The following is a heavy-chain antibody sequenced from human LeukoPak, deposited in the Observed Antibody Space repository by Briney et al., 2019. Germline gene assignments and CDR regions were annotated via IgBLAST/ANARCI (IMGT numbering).Heavy chain of an antibody. D-gene: IGHD4-17*01. CDR3: ARDYGDYKSDAFDI. J-gene: IGHJ3*02. V-gene: IGHV3-53*01. CDR2: IYSGGST. CDR1: GFTVSSNY. Sequence: PGGSLRLSCAASGFTVSSNYMSWVRQAPGKWLEWVSVIYSGGSTYYADSVKGRFTISRDNSKNTLYLQMNSLRAEDTAVYYCARDYGDYKSDAFDIWGQGTMVTVSS.